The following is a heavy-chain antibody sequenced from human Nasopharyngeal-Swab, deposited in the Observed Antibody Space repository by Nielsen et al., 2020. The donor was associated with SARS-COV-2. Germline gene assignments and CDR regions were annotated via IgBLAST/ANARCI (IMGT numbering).Heavy chain of an antibody. CDR2: ISSSSSYT. D-gene: IGHD2-15*01. CDR3: ARDRSTAYCSGGSCYSFDY. J-gene: IGHJ4*02. Sequence: WIRQPPGKGLEWVSYISSSSSYTNYADSVKGRFTISRDNAKNSLYLQMNSLRAEDTAVYYCARDRSTAYCSGGSCYSFDYWGQGTLVTVSS. V-gene: IGHV3-11*06.